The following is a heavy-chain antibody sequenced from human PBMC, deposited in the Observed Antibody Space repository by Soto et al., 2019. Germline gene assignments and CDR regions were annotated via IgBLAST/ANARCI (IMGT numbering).Heavy chain of an antibody. Sequence: SGPTLVNPTQTLTLTCTFSGFSLSTSGVGVGWIRQPPGKALEWLALIYWNDDKRYSPPLKSRLTITKDTSKNQVVLTMTNMDPVDTATYYCAHRLWGGGATAAPFDPWGQGTLVTVSS. CDR2: IYWNDDK. CDR1: GFSLSTSGVG. J-gene: IGHJ5*02. V-gene: IGHV2-5*01. D-gene: IGHD3-16*01. CDR3: AHRLWGGGATAAPFDP.